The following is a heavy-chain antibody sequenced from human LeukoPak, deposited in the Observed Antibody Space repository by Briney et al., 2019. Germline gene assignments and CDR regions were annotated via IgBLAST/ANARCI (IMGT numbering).Heavy chain of an antibody. D-gene: IGHD2-2*01. CDR3: ARSGGVVVPAADFDY. Sequence: SVKVSCKASGGTFSSYAISWVRQAPGQGLEWMGGIIPIFGTANYAQKFQGRVTITADESTSTAYMELSSLRSEDTAVHYCARSGGVVVPAADFDYWGQGTLVTVSS. J-gene: IGHJ4*02. V-gene: IGHV1-69*13. CDR2: IIPIFGTA. CDR1: GGTFSSYA.